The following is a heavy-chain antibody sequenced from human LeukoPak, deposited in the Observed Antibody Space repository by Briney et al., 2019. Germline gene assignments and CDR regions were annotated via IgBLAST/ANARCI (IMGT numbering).Heavy chain of an antibody. CDR3: AREVALRYFDY. CDR1: AFTLSSYN. D-gene: IGHD5-12*01. J-gene: IGHJ4*02. CDR2: ISSGSTYM. V-gene: IGHV3-21*01. Sequence: GGSLRLSCEASAFTLSSYNMNWVRQAPGKGLEWISSISSGSTYMNYADSVKGRFTISRDNAKNSLYLEMNSLTAEDTAVYYCAREVALRYFDYWGQGTLVTVSS.